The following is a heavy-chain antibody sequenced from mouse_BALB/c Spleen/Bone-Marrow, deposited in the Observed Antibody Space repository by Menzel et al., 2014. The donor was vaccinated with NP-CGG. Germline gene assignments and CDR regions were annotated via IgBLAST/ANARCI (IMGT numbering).Heavy chain of an antibody. CDR3: AREDILYAMDY. J-gene: IGHJ4*01. CDR2: INPSNGRT. Sequence: VQRVESGAELVKPGASVKLSCKASGYTFTSYWMHWVKPRPGQGLEWIGEINPSNGRTNYNEKFKSKATLTVDKSSSTAYMQLSSLTSEDSAVYYCAREDILYAMDYWGQGTSVTASS. CDR1: GYTFTSYW. V-gene: IGHV1S81*02.